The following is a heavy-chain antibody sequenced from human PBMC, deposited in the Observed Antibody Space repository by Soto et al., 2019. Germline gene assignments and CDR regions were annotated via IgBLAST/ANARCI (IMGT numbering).Heavy chain of an antibody. CDR3: AREKTVSFYYYYYYMDV. J-gene: IGHJ6*03. D-gene: IGHD4-17*01. V-gene: IGHV4-34*01. Sequence: SETLSLTCAVYGGSFSGYYWSWIRQPPGKGLEWIGEINHSGSTNYNPSLKSRVTISVDTSKNQFSLKLSSVTAADTAVYYCAREKTVSFYYYYYYMDVWGKGTTVTVSS. CDR1: GGSFSGYY. CDR2: INHSGST.